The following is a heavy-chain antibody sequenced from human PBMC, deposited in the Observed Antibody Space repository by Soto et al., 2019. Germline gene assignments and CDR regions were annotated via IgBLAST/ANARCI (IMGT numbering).Heavy chain of an antibody. CDR3: ARDQVPAAPPGWFDP. CDR2: IYYSGRT. CDR1: GGSISSYY. V-gene: IGHV4-59*01. D-gene: IGHD2-2*01. Sequence: QVQLQESGTGLVKHSETLSLTCTVSGGSISSYYWSWIRQPPGKGLELIGYIYYSGRTNYNPSLTSRVTISVDTSNNQSSLKLSSVTAADTAVYYCARDQVPAAPPGWFDPLGQGTLVTVPS. J-gene: IGHJ5*02.